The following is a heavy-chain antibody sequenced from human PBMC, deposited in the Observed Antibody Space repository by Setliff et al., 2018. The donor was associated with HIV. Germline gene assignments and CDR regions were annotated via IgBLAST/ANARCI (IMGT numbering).Heavy chain of an antibody. Sequence: SETLSLTCAVNGGSFSGYYLIWIRQPPGKGLEYIGKISHSGSTNSSPSLKSRVTMSIDGSKPHFFLNLESVTAADTAVYYCARGAYTGNYQGGFYYLDVWGKGTTVTVSS. CDR2: ISHSGST. D-gene: IGHD1-26*01. V-gene: IGHV4-34*01. J-gene: IGHJ6*03. CDR1: GGSFSGYY. CDR3: ARGAYTGNYQGGFYYLDV.